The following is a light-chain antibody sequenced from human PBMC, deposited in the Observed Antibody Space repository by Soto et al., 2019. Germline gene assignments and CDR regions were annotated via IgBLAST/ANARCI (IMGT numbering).Light chain of an antibody. CDR1: SSDVGTYDF. CDR2: DVS. Sequence: QSVLTQPRSVSGSLEQSVTISCTGTSSDVGTYDFVSWYQQHPGKAPRLMIFDVSERPSGVPDRFSGSKSGNTASLTISGPHAEDEADYYCCLYAVTFYVFGTGTKVTVL. J-gene: IGLJ1*01. CDR3: CLYAVTFYV. V-gene: IGLV2-11*01.